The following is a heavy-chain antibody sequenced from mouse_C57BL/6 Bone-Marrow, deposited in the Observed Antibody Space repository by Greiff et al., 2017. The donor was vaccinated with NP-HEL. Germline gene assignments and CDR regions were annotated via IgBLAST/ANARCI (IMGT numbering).Heavy chain of an antibody. CDR2: IDPSDSYT. CDR3: AREGDYYEYSWFAY. D-gene: IGHD2-4*01. V-gene: IGHV1-59*01. CDR1: GYTFTSYW. Sequence: VQLQQPGAELVRPGTSVKLSCKASGYTFTSYWMHWVKQRPGQGLEWIGVIDPSDSYTNYNQKFKGKATLTVDTSSSTAYMQLSSLTSEDSAVYYCAREGDYYEYSWFAYWGQGTLVTVSA. J-gene: IGHJ3*01.